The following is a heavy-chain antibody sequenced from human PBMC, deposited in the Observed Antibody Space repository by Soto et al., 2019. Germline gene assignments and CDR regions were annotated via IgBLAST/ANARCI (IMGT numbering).Heavy chain of an antibody. V-gene: IGHV3-23*01. Sequence: EVQLLESGGGLVQPGGSLRLSCAASGFTFSSYAMSWVRQAPGKGLEWVSAISGSGGSTYYAESVNGRFTISRETSKNTLYLQMNSLRAEDTAVYYCAKDSKYLKPDSSDYWGQGTLVTVSS. D-gene: IGHD2-21*01. J-gene: IGHJ4*02. CDR3: AKDSKYLKPDSSDY. CDR1: GFTFSSYA. CDR2: ISGSGGST.